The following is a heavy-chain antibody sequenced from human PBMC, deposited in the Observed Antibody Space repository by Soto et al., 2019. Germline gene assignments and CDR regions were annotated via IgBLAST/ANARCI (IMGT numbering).Heavy chain of an antibody. CDR3: ARDAGIAAAGKGWFDP. D-gene: IGHD6-13*01. J-gene: IGHJ5*02. Sequence: SETLSLTCTVSGGSISSYYWSWIRQPPGKGLEWIGYIYYSGSTNYNPSLKSRVTISVDTSKNQFSLKLSSVTAADTAVYYCARDAGIAAAGKGWFDPWGQGTLVTVSS. CDR2: IYYSGST. V-gene: IGHV4-59*01. CDR1: GGSISSYY.